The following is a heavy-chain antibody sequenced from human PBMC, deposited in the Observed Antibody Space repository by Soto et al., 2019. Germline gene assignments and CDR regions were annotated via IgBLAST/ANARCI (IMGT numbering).Heavy chain of an antibody. D-gene: IGHD2-2*01. CDR2: IYWDDDE. J-gene: IGHJ4*02. V-gene: IGHV2-5*02. CDR1: GFSLSTTAEG. Sequence: QITLKESGPTLVKPTQTLTLTCTFSGFSLSTTAEGVGWIRQPPGKALEWLALIYWDDDERYSPSLKSRLTITKDTSKHQVDLTMTNVDPVDTATYYCAHGSCSSADCYPNPYLDYWGQGILVTVSS. CDR3: AHGSCSSADCYPNPYLDY.